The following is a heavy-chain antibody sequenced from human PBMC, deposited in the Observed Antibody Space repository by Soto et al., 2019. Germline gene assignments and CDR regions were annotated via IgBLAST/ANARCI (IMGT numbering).Heavy chain of an antibody. J-gene: IGHJ6*03. CDR2: ISGSGGST. Sequence: GGSLRLSCAASGFTFSSYAMSWVRQAPGKGLEWVSAISGSGGSTYYADSVKGRFTISRDNSKNTLYLQMNSLRAEDTAVYYCATSLVLVLGDFWSGHSWYYYYMDVWGKGTTVTVSS. V-gene: IGHV3-23*01. D-gene: IGHD3-3*01. CDR3: ATSLVLVLGDFWSGHSWYYYYMDV. CDR1: GFTFSSYA.